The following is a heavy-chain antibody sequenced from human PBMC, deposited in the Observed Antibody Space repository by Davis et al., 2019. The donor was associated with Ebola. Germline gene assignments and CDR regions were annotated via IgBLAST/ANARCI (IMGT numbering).Heavy chain of an antibody. CDR2: IYPGDSDI. J-gene: IGHJ3*02. V-gene: IGHV5-51*01. CDR3: ARPSTSGQGNAFNI. Sequence: KVSCKASGYSFTSYWIAWVRQMPGKGLEWMGIIYPGDSDIRYSPSFEGQVTISADRSTSTAYLQWSSLEASDSALYYCARPSTSGQGNAFNIWGQGTMVRVSS. CDR1: GYSFTSYW. D-gene: IGHD2-8*01.